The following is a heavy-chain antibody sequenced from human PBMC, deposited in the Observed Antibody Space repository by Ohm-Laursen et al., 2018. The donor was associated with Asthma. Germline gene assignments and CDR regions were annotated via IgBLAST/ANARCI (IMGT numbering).Heavy chain of an antibody. Sequence: SLRLSCAASGFTFSSYGMHWVRQAPGKGLEWVAVISYDGSNKYYADSVKGRFTISRDNSKNTLYLQMNSLRAEDTAVYYCARGRYCSSTSCPEGMDVWGQGTTVTVSS. CDR2: ISYDGSNK. CDR1: GFTFSSYG. CDR3: ARGRYCSSTSCPEGMDV. V-gene: IGHV3-30*03. J-gene: IGHJ6*02. D-gene: IGHD2-2*01.